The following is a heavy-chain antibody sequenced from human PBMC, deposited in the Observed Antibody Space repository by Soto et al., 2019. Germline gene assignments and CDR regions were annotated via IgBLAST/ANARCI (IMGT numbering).Heavy chain of an antibody. CDR2: IYYSGST. CDR1: GGSISSYF. Sequence: SETLSLTCSVSGGSISSYFWSWIRQPPGKGLEWIGYIYYSGSTNYNPSLKSRVTISVDTSKNQFSLKLSSVTAADTAVYYCARDDSSGFDFWGQGTLVTVSS. CDR3: ARDDSSGFDF. J-gene: IGHJ4*02. V-gene: IGHV4-59*01. D-gene: IGHD6-19*01.